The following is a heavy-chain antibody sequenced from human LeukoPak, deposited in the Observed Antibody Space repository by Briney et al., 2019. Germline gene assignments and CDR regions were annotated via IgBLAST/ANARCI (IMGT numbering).Heavy chain of an antibody. CDR1: GGXISSGGYY. Sequence: SETLSLTCTVSGGXISSGGYYWIWIRQHPGRGLKWFGYIYYSGSTYYNPSLKSRVTISVDTSKNQFSLKLSSVTAADTAVYYCARCIYGASDYWGQGTLVTVSS. J-gene: IGHJ4*02. CDR3: ARCIYGASDY. D-gene: IGHD4-17*01. CDR2: IYYSGST. V-gene: IGHV4-31*03.